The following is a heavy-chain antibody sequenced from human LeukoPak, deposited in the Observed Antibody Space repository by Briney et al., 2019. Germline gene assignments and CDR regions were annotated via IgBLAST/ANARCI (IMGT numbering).Heavy chain of an antibody. Sequence: GGSLRLSCAASGFTFDDYAMHWVRQAPGMGLEWVSGISWNSGSIGYADSVKGRFTISRDNAKNSLYLQMNSLRAEDTALYYCAKDTDGGYFDYWGQGTLVTVSS. CDR3: AKDTDGGYFDY. CDR2: ISWNSGSI. D-gene: IGHD3-16*01. CDR1: GFTFDDYA. V-gene: IGHV3-9*01. J-gene: IGHJ4*02.